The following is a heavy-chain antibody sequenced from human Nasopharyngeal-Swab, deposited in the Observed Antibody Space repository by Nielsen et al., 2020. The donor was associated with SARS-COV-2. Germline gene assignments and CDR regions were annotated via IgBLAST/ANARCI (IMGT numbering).Heavy chain of an antibody. CDR1: GFTFSSYG. Sequence: SCAASGFTFSSYGMHWVRQAPGKGLEWVAVISYDGSNKYYADSVKGRFTISRDNSKNTLYLQMNSLRAEDTAVYYCAKRPYSGSYYGYYYYGMDVWGQGTTVTVSS. D-gene: IGHD1-26*01. V-gene: IGHV3-30*18. CDR3: AKRPYSGSYYGYYYYGMDV. CDR2: ISYDGSNK. J-gene: IGHJ6*02.